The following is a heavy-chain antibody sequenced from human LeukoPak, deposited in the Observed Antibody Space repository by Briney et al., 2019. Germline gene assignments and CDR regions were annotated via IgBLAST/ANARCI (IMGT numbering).Heavy chain of an antibody. CDR2: IYYSGST. CDR1: GGSISSSSYY. V-gene: IGHV4-39*07. J-gene: IGHJ5*02. Sequence: SETLSLTCTVSGGSISSSSYYWGWIRQPPGKGLEWIGNIYYSGSTYYSPSLKSRVTISVDTSKNQFSLKLSSVTAADTAVYYCARGRRNWFDPWGQGTLVTVSS. CDR3: ARGRRNWFDP.